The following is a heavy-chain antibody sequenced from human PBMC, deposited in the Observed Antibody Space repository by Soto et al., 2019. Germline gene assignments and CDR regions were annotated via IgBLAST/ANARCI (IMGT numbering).Heavy chain of an antibody. J-gene: IGHJ3*02. V-gene: IGHV1-8*01. D-gene: IGHD1-26*01. CDR2: KTPNSGNT. Sequence: QVQLVQSGAEVKKPGASVKVSCKTSGYTFTSYDINWVRQATGQGLERMGWKTPNSGNTAYAQKFQGRVSMTRNTSISTAYMELSSLRSEDTAVYYCARERSSGAFDIWGQGTMVTVSS. CDR1: GYTFTSYD. CDR3: ARERSSGAFDI.